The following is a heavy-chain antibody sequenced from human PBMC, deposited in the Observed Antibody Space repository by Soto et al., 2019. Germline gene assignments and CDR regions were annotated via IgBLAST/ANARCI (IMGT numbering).Heavy chain of an antibody. Sequence: QIQLVQSGPEVKQPGASVRVTCKASQQSLTKFGFSWVRQAPGQGLEWRGWTNIENTSAIYAQTFQDRFIMTSDTATNTASMELRRLTSDETGIYSCAGGRSSFVSSQFDSWGQGTLVPVSS. J-gene: IGHJ4*02. D-gene: IGHD1-26*01. V-gene: IGHV1-18*04. CDR1: QQSLTKFG. CDR3: AGGRSSFVSSQFDS. CDR2: TNIENTSA.